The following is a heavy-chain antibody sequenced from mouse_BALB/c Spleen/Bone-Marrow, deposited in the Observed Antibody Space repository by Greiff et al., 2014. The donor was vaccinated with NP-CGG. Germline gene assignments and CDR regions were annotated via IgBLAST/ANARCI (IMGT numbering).Heavy chain of an antibody. V-gene: IGHV14-3*02. J-gene: IGHJ2*01. CDR2: IDPANGNT. Sequence: EVKLQESXAELVKPGASVKLSCTASGFNIKDTYMHWVKQRPEQGLEWIGRIDPANGNTKYDPKFQGKATITADTSSNTAYLQLSSLTSEDTAVYYCASYYYGHYFDYWGQGTTLTVSS. D-gene: IGHD1-1*01. CDR3: ASYYYGHYFDY. CDR1: GFNIKDTY.